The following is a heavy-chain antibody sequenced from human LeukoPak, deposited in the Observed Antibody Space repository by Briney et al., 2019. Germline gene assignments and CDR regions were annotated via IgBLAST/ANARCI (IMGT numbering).Heavy chain of an antibody. CDR3: ATGYCSGGSCYLGY. Sequence: PSQTLSLTCAVSGGSISSGGYSWSWIRQPPGKGLEWIGYIYHSGSTYYNPSLKSRVTISVDTSKNQFSLKLSSVTAADTAVYYCATGYCSGGSCYLGYWGQGTLVTVSS. J-gene: IGHJ4*02. CDR1: GGSISSGGYS. V-gene: IGHV4-30-2*01. D-gene: IGHD2-15*01. CDR2: IYHSGST.